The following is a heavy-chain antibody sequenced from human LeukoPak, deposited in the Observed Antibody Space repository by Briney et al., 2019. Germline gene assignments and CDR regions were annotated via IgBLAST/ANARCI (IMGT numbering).Heavy chain of an antibody. CDR1: GGSFSGYY. CDR3: AREADSYGLSDAFDI. CDR2: INHSGST. Sequence: SETLSLTCAVYGGSFSGYYWSWIRQPPGKGLEWIGEINHSGSTNYNPSLKSRVTISVGTSKNQFSLKLSSVTAADTAVYYCAREADSYGLSDAFDIWGQGTMVTVSS. D-gene: IGHD5-18*01. V-gene: IGHV4-34*01. J-gene: IGHJ3*02.